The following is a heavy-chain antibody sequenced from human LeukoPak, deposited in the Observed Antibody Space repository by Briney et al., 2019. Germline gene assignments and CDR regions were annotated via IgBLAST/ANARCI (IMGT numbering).Heavy chain of an antibody. D-gene: IGHD6-19*01. Sequence: ASVKVSRKASGGTFSSYAISWVRQAPGQGLEWMGRIIPILGIANYAQKFQGRVTITADKSTSTAYMELSSLRSEDTAVYYCAGYSSGWYGWYFDLWGRGTLVTVSS. CDR2: IIPILGIA. CDR3: AGYSSGWYGWYFDL. V-gene: IGHV1-69*04. J-gene: IGHJ2*01. CDR1: GGTFSSYA.